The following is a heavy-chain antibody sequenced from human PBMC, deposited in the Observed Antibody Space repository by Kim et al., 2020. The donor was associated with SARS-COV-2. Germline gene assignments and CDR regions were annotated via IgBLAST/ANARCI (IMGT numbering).Heavy chain of an antibody. J-gene: IGHJ4*02. V-gene: IGHV3-64D*09. Sequence: GGSLRLSCSASGFTFSSYAMHWVRQAPGKGLEYVSAISSNGGSTYYADSVKGRFTISRDNSKNTLYLQMSSLRAEDTAVYYCAGDDSSGYPVRPFDYWGQGTLVTVSS. D-gene: IGHD3-22*01. CDR3: AGDDSSGYPVRPFDY. CDR1: GFTFSSYA. CDR2: ISSNGGST.